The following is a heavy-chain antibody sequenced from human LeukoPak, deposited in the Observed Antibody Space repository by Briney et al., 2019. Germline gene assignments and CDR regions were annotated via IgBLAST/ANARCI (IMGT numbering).Heavy chain of an antibody. Sequence: SETLSLTCTVSGYSISSGYYWGWIRQPPVKGLEWIGSIYHSGSTYYNPSLKSRVTISVDTSKNQFSLKLSSVTAADTAVYYCARGSGPLTGTTSGWFDPWGQGTLVTVSS. CDR2: IYHSGST. J-gene: IGHJ5*02. CDR3: ARGSGPLTGTTSGWFDP. CDR1: GYSISSGYY. D-gene: IGHD1-20*01. V-gene: IGHV4-38-2*02.